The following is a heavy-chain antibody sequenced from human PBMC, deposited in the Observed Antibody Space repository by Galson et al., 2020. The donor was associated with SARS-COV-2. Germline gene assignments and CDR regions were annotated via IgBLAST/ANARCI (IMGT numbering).Heavy chain of an antibody. D-gene: IGHD2-15*01. J-gene: IGHJ5*02. CDR1: GFTFNRYW. V-gene: IGHV3-74*03. CDR3: ARVGDCGGGSCYDH. CDR2: LNSDGRRT. Sequence: GGSLRLSCEGSGFTFNRYWMHWVRQAPGKGLAWVSRLNSDGRRTTYADSVKGRFTISRDSAKNTVYLQMNSLRPEDTAVYYCARVGDCGGGSCYDHWGQGSLLTVSS.